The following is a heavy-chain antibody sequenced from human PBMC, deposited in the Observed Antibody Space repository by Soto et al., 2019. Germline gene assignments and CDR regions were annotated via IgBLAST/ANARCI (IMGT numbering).Heavy chain of an antibody. V-gene: IGHV4-31*03. J-gene: IGHJ4*02. CDR3: ARHGHWAPLDD. Sequence: SETLSLTCTVSGGSISSGGYYWSWIRQHPGEGLEWIGYIYYTGSTYYNPSLKSRVTISVDTSKSQFSLKLSSVTAADTAVYYCARHGHWAPLDDWGQGTLVTVSS. CDR1: GGSISSGGYY. CDR2: IYYTGST. D-gene: IGHD3-16*01.